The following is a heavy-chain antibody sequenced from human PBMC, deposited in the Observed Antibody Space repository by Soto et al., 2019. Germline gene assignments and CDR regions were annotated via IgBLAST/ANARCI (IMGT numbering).Heavy chain of an antibody. Sequence: GESLKISCKGSGYSFTSYWISWVRQMPGKGLEWMGRIDPSDSYTNYSPSFQGHVTISADKSISTAYLQWSSLKASDTAMYYCARRGGAARGSYYYYGMDVWGQGTTLTVYS. CDR2: IDPSDSYT. CDR1: GYSFTSYW. D-gene: IGHD6-6*01. V-gene: IGHV5-10-1*01. CDR3: ARRGGAARGSYYYYGMDV. J-gene: IGHJ6*02.